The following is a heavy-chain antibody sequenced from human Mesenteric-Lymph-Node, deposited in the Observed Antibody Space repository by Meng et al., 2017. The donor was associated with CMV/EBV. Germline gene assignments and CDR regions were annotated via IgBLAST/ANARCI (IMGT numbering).Heavy chain of an antibody. J-gene: IGHJ6*02. Sequence: SETLSLTCTVSGGSISSSSYYWGWIRQPPGKGLEWIGSIYYSGSTYYNPSLKSRVTISVDTSKNQFSLKLSSVTAADTAVYYRARTPRFLEWLPDGMDVWGQGTTVTVSS. CDR3: ARTPRFLEWLPDGMDV. CDR2: IYYSGST. D-gene: IGHD3-3*01. CDR1: GGSISSSSYY. V-gene: IGHV4-39*07.